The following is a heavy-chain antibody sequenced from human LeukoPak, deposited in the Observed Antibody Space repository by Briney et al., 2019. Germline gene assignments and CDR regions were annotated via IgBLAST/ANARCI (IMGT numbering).Heavy chain of an antibody. CDR1: GGSISSSSYY. Sequence: SETLSLTCTVSGGSISSSSYYWGWIRQPPGTGLEWIGSIYYSGSTYYNPSLKSRVTISVDTSKNQFSLKLSSVTAADTAVYYCARHKGYYDILTGYPFYYFDYWGQGTLVTVSS. V-gene: IGHV4-39*01. J-gene: IGHJ4*02. CDR3: ARHKGYYDILTGYPFYYFDY. D-gene: IGHD3-9*01. CDR2: IYYSGST.